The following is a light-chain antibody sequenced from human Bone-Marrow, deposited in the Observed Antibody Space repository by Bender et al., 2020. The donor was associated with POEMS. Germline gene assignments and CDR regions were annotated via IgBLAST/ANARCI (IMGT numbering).Light chain of an antibody. J-gene: IGLJ3*02. V-gene: IGLV7-46*01. Sequence: QAVVTQEPSLTVSPGGTVTLTCGSSTGVVTSGHYPYWFQQKPGQAPRTLIYDTSNKHSWTPARFSGSLLGGKAALTLSGVQPEDEAEYYCLLYYGGAQRVFGGGTKLTVL. CDR2: DTS. CDR3: LLYYGGAQRV. CDR1: TGVVTSGHY.